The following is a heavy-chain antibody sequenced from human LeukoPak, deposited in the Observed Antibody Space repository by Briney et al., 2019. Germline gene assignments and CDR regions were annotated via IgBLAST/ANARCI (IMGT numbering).Heavy chain of an antibody. CDR1: GYTFTSYD. D-gene: IGHD3-10*01. CDR2: INPNSGGT. V-gene: IGHV1-2*02. CDR3: ARFYGPTRFGELSPYDY. J-gene: IGHJ4*02. Sequence: ASVKVSCKASGYTFTSYDINWVRQAPGQGLEWMGWINPNSGGTNYAQKFQGRVTMTRDTSISTAYMELSRLRSDDTAVYYCARFYGPTRFGELSPYDYWGQGTLVTVSS.